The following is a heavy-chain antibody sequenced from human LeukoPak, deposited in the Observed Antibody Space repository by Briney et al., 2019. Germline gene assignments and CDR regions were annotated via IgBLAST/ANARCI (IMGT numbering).Heavy chain of an antibody. D-gene: IGHD3-3*01. V-gene: IGHV3-30*02. Sequence: GGSLRLFCAASGFTFSSYGMHWVRQAPGKGLEWVAFIRYDGSNKYYADSVKGRFTISRDNSKNTLYLQMNSLRAEDTAVYYCAKDPYDFWSGYHHLDYWGQGTLVTVSS. CDR2: IRYDGSNK. J-gene: IGHJ4*02. CDR1: GFTFSSYG. CDR3: AKDPYDFWSGYHHLDY.